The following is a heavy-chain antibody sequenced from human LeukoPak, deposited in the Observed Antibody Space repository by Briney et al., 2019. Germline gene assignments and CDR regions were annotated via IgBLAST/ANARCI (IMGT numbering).Heavy chain of an antibody. J-gene: IGHJ4*02. CDR3: ARGAFGGSWYSDY. V-gene: IGHV4-59*12. CDR1: GGSISNFY. D-gene: IGHD6-13*01. Sequence: PSETLSLTCTVSGGSISNFYWSWIRQPPGKGLEWIGYIYYSGSTNYNPSLKSRVTISVDTSKNQFSLKLSSVTAADTAVYYCARGAFGGSWYSDYWGQGTLVTVSS. CDR2: IYYSGST.